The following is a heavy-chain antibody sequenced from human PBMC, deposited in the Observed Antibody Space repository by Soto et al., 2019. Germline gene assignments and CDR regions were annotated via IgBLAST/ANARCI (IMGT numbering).Heavy chain of an antibody. D-gene: IGHD7-27*01. CDR1: GGSISSSSYY. J-gene: IGHJ6*03. V-gene: IGHV4-39*01. CDR3: AAGLGYYYYYMDV. CDR2: IYYSGST. Sequence: QLQLQESGPGLVKPSETLSLTCTVSGGSISSSSYYWGWIRQPPGKGLEWIGSIYYSGSTYYNPSLKCRVTISVDTSKNQFSLKLSSVTAADTAVYYCAAGLGYYYYYMDVWGKGTTVTVSS.